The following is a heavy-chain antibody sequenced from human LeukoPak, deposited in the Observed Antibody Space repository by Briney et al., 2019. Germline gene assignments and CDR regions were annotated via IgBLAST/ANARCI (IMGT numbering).Heavy chain of an antibody. CDR1: GDSVSSNSAA. V-gene: IGHV6-1*01. D-gene: IGHD3-3*01. Sequence: SQTLSLTCAISGDSVSSNSAAWNWIRQSPSRGLEWLGRTYYRSKWYNDYAVSVKSRITINPDTSKNQFSLQLNSVTPEDTAVYYCARGGYYDFWSGYSNWFDPWDQGTLVTVSS. J-gene: IGHJ5*02. CDR2: TYYRSKWYN. CDR3: ARGGYYDFWSGYSNWFDP.